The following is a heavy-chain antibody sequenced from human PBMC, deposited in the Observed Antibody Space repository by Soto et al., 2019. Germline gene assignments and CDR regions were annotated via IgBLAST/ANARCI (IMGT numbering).Heavy chain of an antibody. Sequence: GGSLRLSCAASGFTFSTYAMSWVRQAPGKGLEWVSSISGSGGSTYYAASVKGRFTISRDNSKNTLYLEMNSLRAEDTAVYHCAKSYHGSGNSAHPFGFSGLGILVTVSS. D-gene: IGHD3-10*01. V-gene: IGHV3-23*01. CDR3: AKSYHGSGNSAHPFGF. J-gene: IGHJ4*02. CDR2: ISGSGGST. CDR1: GFTFSTYA.